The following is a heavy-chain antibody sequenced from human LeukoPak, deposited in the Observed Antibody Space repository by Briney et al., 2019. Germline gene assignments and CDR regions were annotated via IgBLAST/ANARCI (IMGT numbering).Heavy chain of an antibody. CDR1: GFTFSSYG. V-gene: IGHV3-33*01. CDR3: AFPYYYDSSGYYYGGFDY. D-gene: IGHD3-22*01. J-gene: IGHJ4*02. Sequence: GGSLRLSCAASGFTFSSYGMHWVRQAPGKGLEWVAVIWYDGSNKYYADSVKGRFTISRDNSKNTLYLQMNSLGAEDTAVYYCAFPYYYDSSGYYYGGFDYWGQGTLVTVSS. CDR2: IWYDGSNK.